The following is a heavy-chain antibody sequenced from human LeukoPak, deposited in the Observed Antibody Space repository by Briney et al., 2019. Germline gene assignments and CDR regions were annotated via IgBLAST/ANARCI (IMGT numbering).Heavy chain of an antibody. CDR3: ARFPGGAEYRHYYYMDV. CDR2: IYYSETT. D-gene: IGHD1-14*01. V-gene: IGHV4-59*01. CDR1: GGSISNYF. Sequence: SETLSLTCTVSGGSISNYFWSWIRQPPGKGLECIGYIYYSETTNYNPSFKSRVTVSVDTSKNQFSLKLSSVTAADTAVYYCARFPGGAEYRHYYYMDVWGKGTTVTVSS. J-gene: IGHJ6*03.